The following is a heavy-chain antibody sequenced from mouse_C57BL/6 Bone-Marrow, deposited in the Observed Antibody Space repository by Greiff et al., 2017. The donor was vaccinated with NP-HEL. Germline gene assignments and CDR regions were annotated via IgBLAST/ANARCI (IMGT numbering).Heavy chain of an antibody. V-gene: IGHV5-15*01. Sequence: EVKLMESGGGLVQPGGSLKLSCAASGFTFSDYGMAWVRQAPRKGPEWVAFISNLAYSIYYADTVTGRFTISRENAKNTLYLEMSSLRSEDTAMYYCARHGYGSSYFDYWGQGTTLTVSS. J-gene: IGHJ2*01. CDR3: ARHGYGSSYFDY. D-gene: IGHD1-1*01. CDR2: ISNLAYSI. CDR1: GFTFSDYG.